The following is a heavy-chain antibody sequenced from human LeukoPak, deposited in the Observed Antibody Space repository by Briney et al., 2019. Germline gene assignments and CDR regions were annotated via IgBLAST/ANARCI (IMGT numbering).Heavy chain of an antibody. Sequence: SETLSLTCTVSGGSISSYYWSWIRQPPGKGLEWIGYIYYSGSTNYNPSLKSRVTISVDTSKNQFSLKLSSVTAADTAVYYCARSALIVPGFDYWGQGTLVTVSS. CDR3: ARSALIVPGFDY. V-gene: IGHV4-59*12. J-gene: IGHJ4*02. CDR2: IYYSGST. CDR1: GGSISSYY. D-gene: IGHD3-22*01.